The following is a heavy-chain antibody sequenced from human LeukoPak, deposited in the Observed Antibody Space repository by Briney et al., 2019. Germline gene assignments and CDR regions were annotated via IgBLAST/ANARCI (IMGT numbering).Heavy chain of an antibody. J-gene: IGHJ4*02. V-gene: IGHV4-39*07. CDR2: IYYSGST. D-gene: IGHD3-22*01. CDR3: ARRDSSGYYFKDMDY. Sequence: SETLSLTCTVSGGSISSSRYYCGWIRQPPRKGLEWIGSIYYSGSTYYNPSLKSRVTISVDKSKNQFSLKLSSATAADTAVYYCARRDSSGYYFKDMDYWGQGTLVTVSS. CDR1: GGSISSSRYY.